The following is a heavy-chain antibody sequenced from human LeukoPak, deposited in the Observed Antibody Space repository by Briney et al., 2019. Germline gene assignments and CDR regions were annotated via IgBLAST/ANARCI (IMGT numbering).Heavy chain of an antibody. D-gene: IGHD3-9*01. CDR2: INPSGGST. J-gene: IGHJ4*02. CDR3: ARDWAGILTGYPRVFDY. CDR1: GYTFTSYY. V-gene: IGHV1-46*01. Sequence: ASVKVSCKASGYTFTSYYMHWVRQAPGQGLEWMGIINPSGGSTSYAQKFQGRVTMTRDTSTSTVYMELSSLRSEDTAVYYCARDWAGILTGYPRVFDYWGQGTLVTVSS.